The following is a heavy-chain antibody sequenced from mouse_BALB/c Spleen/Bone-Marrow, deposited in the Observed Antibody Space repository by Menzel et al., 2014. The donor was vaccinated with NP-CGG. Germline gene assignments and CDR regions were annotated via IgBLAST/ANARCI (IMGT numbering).Heavy chain of an antibody. J-gene: IGHJ1*01. CDR3: AIITTTWSNDV. CDR1: GDSINRGY. D-gene: IGHD1-1*01. Sequence: EAQLAESGPSLVKPSQTLSLTCSVTGDSINRGYWNWIRKFPGNKLDYMGYISYSGSTYYNPSLKSRISITRDTSKNQYYLQLNSVTTEDTATYYCAIITTTWSNDVWGAGPTVNVHS. V-gene: IGHV3-8*02. CDR2: ISYSGST.